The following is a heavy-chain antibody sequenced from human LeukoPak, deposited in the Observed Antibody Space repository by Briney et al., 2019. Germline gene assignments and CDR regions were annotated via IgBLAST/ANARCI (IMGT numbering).Heavy chain of an antibody. D-gene: IGHD3-3*01. CDR3: ARVGILNDFWSGYPFDP. Sequence: SVKVSCKASGGTFSSYAISWVRQAPGQGLEWMGGNIPIFGTANYAQKFQGRATITADESTSTAYMELSSLRSEDTAVYYCARVGILNDFWSGYPFDPWGQGTLVTVSS. CDR1: GGTFSSYA. J-gene: IGHJ5*02. V-gene: IGHV1-69*13. CDR2: NIPIFGTA.